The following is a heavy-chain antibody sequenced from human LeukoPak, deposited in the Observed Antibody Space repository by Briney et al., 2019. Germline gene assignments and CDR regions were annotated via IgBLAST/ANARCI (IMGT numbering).Heavy chain of an antibody. CDR1: GYTFTSYG. CDR2: ISAYNGNT. CDR3: ARDLITIFGVAANWFDP. V-gene: IGHV1-18*01. D-gene: IGHD3-3*01. J-gene: IGHJ5*02. Sequence: ASVKVSCKASGYTFTSYGISWVRQAPGQGLEWMGWISAYNGNTNYAQKLQGRVTMTTDTSTSTAYMELWSLRSDDTAVYYCARDLITIFGVAANWFDPWGQGTLVTVSS.